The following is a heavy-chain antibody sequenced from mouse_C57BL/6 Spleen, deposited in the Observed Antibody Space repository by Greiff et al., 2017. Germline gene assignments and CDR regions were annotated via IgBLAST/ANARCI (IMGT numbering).Heavy chain of an antibody. Sequence: QVQLQQPGAELVKPGASVKVSCKASGYTFTSYWMHWVKQRPGQGLEWIGRIHPSDSDTNYNQKFKGKATLTVDNSSSTAYMQLSSLTSEASAVYYSAIDSSGFPWFAYWGQGTLVTVSA. CDR2: IHPSDSDT. D-gene: IGHD3-2*02. CDR1: GYTFTSYW. V-gene: IGHV1-74*01. J-gene: IGHJ3*01. CDR3: AIDSSGFPWFAY.